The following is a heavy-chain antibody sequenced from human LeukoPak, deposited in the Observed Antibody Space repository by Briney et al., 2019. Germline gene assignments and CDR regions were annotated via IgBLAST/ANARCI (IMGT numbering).Heavy chain of an antibody. D-gene: IGHD4-4*01. CDR3: ARDADYSNNWFGP. CDR1: GGSISSGGYY. CDR2: IYYSGST. Sequence: SETLSLTCTVSGGSISSGGYYWSWIRQHPGKGLEWIGYIYYSGSTYYNPSLKSRVTISVDTSKNQFSLKLSSVTAADTAVYYCARDADYSNNWFGPWGQGTLVTVSS. J-gene: IGHJ5*02. V-gene: IGHV4-31*03.